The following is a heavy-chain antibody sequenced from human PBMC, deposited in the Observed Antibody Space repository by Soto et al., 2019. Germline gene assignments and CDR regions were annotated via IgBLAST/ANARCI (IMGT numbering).Heavy chain of an antibody. V-gene: IGHV4-4*02. CDR2: IYHSGST. CDR1: CCSISSSNW. J-gene: IGHJ4*02. D-gene: IGHD1-26*01. Sequence: SETLSLTCAVSCCSISSSNWWSWVGQPPGKGLEWIGEIYHSGSTNYNPSLKSRVTISVDKSKNQFSLKLSSVTAADTAVYYCARIIVGAIMGPESFDDWGQGTLVTVS. CDR3: ARIIVGAIMGPESFDD.